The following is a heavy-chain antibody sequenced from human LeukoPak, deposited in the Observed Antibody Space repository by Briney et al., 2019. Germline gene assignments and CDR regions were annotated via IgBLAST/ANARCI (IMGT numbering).Heavy chain of an antibody. CDR1: GYTFTGYY. CDR3: ARGPSGWYPYFDY. CDR2: INPNSGGT. D-gene: IGHD6-19*01. J-gene: IGHJ4*02. Sequence: ASVKVSCKASGYTFTGYYMHWVRQAPGQGLEWMGWINPNSGGTNYAQKFQGRVTMTRDTSISTAYMDLSRLRSDNTAVYFCARGPSGWYPYFDYWGQGTLVTVSS. V-gene: IGHV1-2*02.